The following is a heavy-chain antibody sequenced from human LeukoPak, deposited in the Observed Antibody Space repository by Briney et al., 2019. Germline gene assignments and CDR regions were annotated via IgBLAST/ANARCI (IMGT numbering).Heavy chain of an antibody. CDR3: ARSGYYIFDY. Sequence: SETLSLTCAVYGGSFSGYYWSWTRQPPGKGLEWIGEINHSGSTNYNPSLKSRVTISVDTSKNQFSLKLSSVAAADTAVYYCARSGYYIFDYWGQGTLVTVSS. CDR1: GGSFSGYY. D-gene: IGHD3-22*01. CDR2: INHSGST. J-gene: IGHJ4*02. V-gene: IGHV4-34*01.